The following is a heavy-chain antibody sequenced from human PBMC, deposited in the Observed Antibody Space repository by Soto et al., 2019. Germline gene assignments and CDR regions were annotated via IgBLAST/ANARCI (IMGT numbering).Heavy chain of an antibody. CDR1: GGSFSGYY. Sequence: SETLSLTCAVYGGSFSGYYWSWIRQPPGKGLEWIGEINHSGSTNYNPSLKSRVTISVDTSKNRFSLKLSSVTAADTAVYYCARGYHDILTGYYMDNWFDPWGQGTLVTVSS. V-gene: IGHV4-34*01. D-gene: IGHD3-9*01. J-gene: IGHJ5*02. CDR3: ARGYHDILTGYYMDNWFDP. CDR2: INHSGST.